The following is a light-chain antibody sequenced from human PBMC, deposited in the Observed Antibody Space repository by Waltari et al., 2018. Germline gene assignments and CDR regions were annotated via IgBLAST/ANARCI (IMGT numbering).Light chain of an antibody. CDR3: QQYYSIPLS. CDR1: QSVLSSSKNKNY. V-gene: IGKV4-1*01. Sequence: DIVVTQSPASLAVSLGGRAPIHCKSSQSVLSSSKNKNYLAWYQQKPGQPPKLLIYLASTRESGVPDRFSGSGSGTEFTLTISSLQAEDVALYYCQQYYSIPLSFGGGTKVEIK. CDR2: LAS. J-gene: IGKJ4*01.